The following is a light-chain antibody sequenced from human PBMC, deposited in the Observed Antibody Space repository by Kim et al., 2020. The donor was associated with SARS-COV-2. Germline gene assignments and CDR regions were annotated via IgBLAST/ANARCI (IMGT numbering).Light chain of an antibody. Sequence: QLVLTQSPSASASLGASVKLTCTLSSGHRSYAIAWHQQQPEKGPRYLMKLNSDGSHSKGDGIPDRFSGSSSGAERYLTISSLQSEDEADYYCQTWGTGGWVFGGGTQLTVL. CDR1: SGHRSYA. CDR2: LNSDGSH. V-gene: IGLV4-69*01. J-gene: IGLJ3*02. CDR3: QTWGTGGWV.